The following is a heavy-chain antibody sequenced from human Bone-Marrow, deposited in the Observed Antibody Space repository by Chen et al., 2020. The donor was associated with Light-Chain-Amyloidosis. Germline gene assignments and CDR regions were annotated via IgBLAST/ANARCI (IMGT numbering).Heavy chain of an antibody. V-gene: IGHV3-33*01. D-gene: IGHD3-22*01. Sequence: QVQLVESGGGVVQPGRSLRLSCAASGSTFGSYGMHWVRQAPGKGLEWVAVIWYDGSNKYYADSVKGRFTISRDNSKNTLYLQMNSLRAEDTAVYYCARAGYYYDSSGPKDIWGQGTMVTVSS. CDR2: IWYDGSNK. CDR1: GSTFGSYG. J-gene: IGHJ3*02. CDR3: ARAGYYYDSSGPKDI.